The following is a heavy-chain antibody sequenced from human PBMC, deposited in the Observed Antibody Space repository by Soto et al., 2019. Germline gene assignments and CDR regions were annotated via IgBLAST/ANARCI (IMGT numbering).Heavy chain of an antibody. CDR1: GDSISSYY. V-gene: IGHV4-4*07. CDR3: ARDYPHCSRTGCYFQD. J-gene: IGHJ1*01. CDR2: IYSSVST. Sequence: PSETLSLTCTVSGDSISSYYWSWIRQPAGKGLEWIGRIYSSVSTNYNPSLKSRVTMSVDTSKNQFSLKLSSVTAADTAVYFCARDYPHCSRTGCYFQDWGQGTLVTVSS. D-gene: IGHD2-2*01.